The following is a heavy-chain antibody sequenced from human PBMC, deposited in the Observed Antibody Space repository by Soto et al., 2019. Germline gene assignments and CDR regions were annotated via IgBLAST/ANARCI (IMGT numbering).Heavy chain of an antibody. D-gene: IGHD6-19*01. CDR3: ARYGGPLTGYSSGGEGYGMDV. CDR1: GFTVCSHY. CDR2: IYSGGST. Sequence: GGPLRLPCAAVGFTVCSHYVSWVLQAQREGLVQDSVIYSGGSTYYADSVKGRFTISRDNSKNTLYLQMNSLRAEDTAVYYCARYGGPLTGYSSGGEGYGMDVWVQGTSVTVSS. V-gene: IGHV3-66*01. J-gene: IGHJ6*02.